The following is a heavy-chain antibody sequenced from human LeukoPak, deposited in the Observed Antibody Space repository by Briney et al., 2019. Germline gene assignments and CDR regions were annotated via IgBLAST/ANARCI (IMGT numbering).Heavy chain of an antibody. CDR3: APDYDFWSGSSGGY. CDR1: GFTFSSYG. D-gene: IGHD3-3*01. J-gene: IGHJ4*02. V-gene: IGHV3-30*03. CDR2: ISYDGSNK. Sequence: GGSLRLSCAASGFTFSSYGMHWVRQAPGKGLEWVAVISYDGSNKYYADSVKGRFTISRDNSKNTLYLQVNSLRAEDTAVYYCAPDYDFWSGSSGGYWGQGTLVTVSS.